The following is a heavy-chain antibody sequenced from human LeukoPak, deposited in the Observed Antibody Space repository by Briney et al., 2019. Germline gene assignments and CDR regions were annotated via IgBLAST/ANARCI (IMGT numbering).Heavy chain of an antibody. D-gene: IGHD4-11*01. J-gene: IGHJ4*02. V-gene: IGHV3-30*02. CDR1: GFTFSSYG. CDR3: AKALILNDYSKSPFDY. Sequence: GGSLRLSCAASGFTFSSYGMHWVRQAPGKGLEWVAFIRYDGSNKYYADSVKGRFTISRDNSKNTLYLQMNSLRAEDTAVYYCAKALILNDYSKSPFDYWGQGTLVTVSS. CDR2: IRYDGSNK.